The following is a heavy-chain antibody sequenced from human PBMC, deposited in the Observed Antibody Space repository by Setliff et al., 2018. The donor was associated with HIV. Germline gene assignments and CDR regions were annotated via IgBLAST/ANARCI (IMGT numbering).Heavy chain of an antibody. J-gene: IGHJ6*03. D-gene: IGHD6-19*01. V-gene: IGHV4-59*01. CDR3: ARGGSSGWERGLGYYYYDYIDV. CDR2: IYYSGST. CDR1: GGSISSYY. Sequence: PSETLSLTCTVSGGSISSYYWSWVRQPPGKGLEWIGYIYYSGSTNYNPSLKSRVTISVDTSKNQFSLKLSSVTAADTAVYYCARGGSSGWERGLGYYYYDYIDVWGKGTTVTVSS.